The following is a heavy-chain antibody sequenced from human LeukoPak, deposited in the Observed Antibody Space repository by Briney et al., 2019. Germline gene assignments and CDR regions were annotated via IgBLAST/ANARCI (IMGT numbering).Heavy chain of an antibody. CDR2: ISGSGGST. V-gene: IGHV3-23*01. Sequence: GGSLRLSCAASGFTFSSYAMSWVRQAPGKGQEWVSAISGSGGSTYYADSVKGRFTISRDNSKNTLYLQMNSLRAEDTAVYYCARKTRLGYCSGGSCYSGTAGAFDIWGQGTMVTVSS. CDR1: GFTFSSYA. J-gene: IGHJ3*02. CDR3: ARKTRLGYCSGGSCYSGTAGAFDI. D-gene: IGHD2-15*01.